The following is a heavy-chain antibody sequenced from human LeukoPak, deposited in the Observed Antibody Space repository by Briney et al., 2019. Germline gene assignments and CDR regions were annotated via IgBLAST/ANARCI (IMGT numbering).Heavy chain of an antibody. CDR3: AKGKNTGSYLSHVDY. D-gene: IGHD3-10*01. V-gene: IGHV3-21*04. CDR1: GFTFSSFR. Sequence: GGSLRLSCAASGFTFSSFRMNWVRQAPGKGLEWVSSISGSSSDIYYADSVKGRFTISRDNAKNSLYLQMNSLRTEDTALYYCAKGKNTGSYLSHVDYWGQGTLVTVSS. CDR2: ISGSSSDI. J-gene: IGHJ4*02.